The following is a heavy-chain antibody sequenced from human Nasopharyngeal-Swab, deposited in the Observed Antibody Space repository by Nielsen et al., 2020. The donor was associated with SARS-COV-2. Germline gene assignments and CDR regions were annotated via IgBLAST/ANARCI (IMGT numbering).Heavy chain of an antibody. CDR1: GFSFSNHG. D-gene: IGHD5-12*01. J-gene: IGHJ3*02. Sequence: SLRLSCAASGFSFSNHGMHWVRQAPGKGLEWVAVIWSDGKTTKYADSVEGRLTISRDKSRNTLYLQMNNLRVEDTAIYYCAREGPYSGTNVFDIWGQGTMVTVSS. CDR2: IWSDGKTT. CDR3: AREGPYSGTNVFDI. V-gene: IGHV3-33*01.